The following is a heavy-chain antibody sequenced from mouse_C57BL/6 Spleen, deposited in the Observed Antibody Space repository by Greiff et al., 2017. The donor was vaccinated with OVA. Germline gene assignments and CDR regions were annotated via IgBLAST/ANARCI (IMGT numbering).Heavy chain of an antibody. CDR1: GFTFSDYG. CDR2: ISSGSSTI. J-gene: IGHJ3*01. D-gene: IGHD2-5*01. Sequence: DVHLVESGGGLVKPGGSLKLSCAASGFTFSDYGMHWVRQAPEKGLEWVAYISSGSSTIYYADTVKGRFTISRDNAKNTLFLQMTSLRSEDTAMYYCARPYYSNYGGFAYWGQGTLVTVSA. V-gene: IGHV5-17*01. CDR3: ARPYYSNYGGFAY.